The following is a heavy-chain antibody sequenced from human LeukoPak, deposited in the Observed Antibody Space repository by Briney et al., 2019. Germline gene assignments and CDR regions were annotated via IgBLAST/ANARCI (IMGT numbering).Heavy chain of an antibody. J-gene: IGHJ6*03. CDR1: GYTFTGYY. D-gene: IGHD6-6*01. Sequence: ASVKVSCKASGYTFTGYYMHWVRQAPGQGLEWMGWINPNSGGTNYAQKFQGRVTMTRDTSISTAYMELSRLRSDDTAVYYCARGVPEYSSSRGYYYYYMDVWGKGTTVTVSS. CDR2: INPNSGGT. CDR3: ARGVPEYSSSRGYYYYYMDV. V-gene: IGHV1-2*02.